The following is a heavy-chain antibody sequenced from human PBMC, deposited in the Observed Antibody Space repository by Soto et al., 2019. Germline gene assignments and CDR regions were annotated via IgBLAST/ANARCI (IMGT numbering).Heavy chain of an antibody. D-gene: IGHD4-4*01. V-gene: IGHV1-69*13. CDR2: IIPIFGTA. J-gene: IGHJ4*02. CDR1: GGTFSSYA. Sequence: SVKVSCKASGGTFSSYAISWVRQAPGQGLEWMGGIIPIFGTANYAQKFQGRVTITADESTSTAYMELSSLRSEDTAVYYCARGIYDYSNYDWLRHRYYFDYWGQGTLVTVSS. CDR3: ARGIYDYSNYDWLRHRYYFDY.